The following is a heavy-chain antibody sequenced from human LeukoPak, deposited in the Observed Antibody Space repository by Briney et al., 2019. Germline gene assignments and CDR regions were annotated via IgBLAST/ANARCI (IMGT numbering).Heavy chain of an antibody. Sequence: GRSLRLSCAASGFTFSNYGMHWVRQAPGKGPEWVSAISGRGSGTYYADSVKGRFTISRDNSKNTLYLQMNSLRAEDTAVYYCAKRTLGGLAFDYWGQGTLVTVSS. CDR2: ISGRGSGT. CDR1: GFTFSNYG. CDR3: AKRTLGGLAFDY. J-gene: IGHJ4*02. V-gene: IGHV3-23*01. D-gene: IGHD3/OR15-3a*01.